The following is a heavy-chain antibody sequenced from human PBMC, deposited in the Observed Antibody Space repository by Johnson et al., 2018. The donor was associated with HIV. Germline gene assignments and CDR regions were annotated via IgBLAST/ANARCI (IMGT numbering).Heavy chain of an antibody. Sequence: VQLVESGGGVVRPGGSLRLSCAASGFTLDDYGMAWVRQAPGKGLEWVSGINWNGGSTGYADSVTGRFTISRNNSENSLYLQMNSLRPEDTALYYCAKDMGYSSFGYGFDIWGQGTMVTVSS. V-gene: IGHV3-20*04. J-gene: IGHJ3*02. CDR2: INWNGGST. D-gene: IGHD6-13*01. CDR3: AKDMGYSSFGYGFDI. CDR1: GFTLDDYG.